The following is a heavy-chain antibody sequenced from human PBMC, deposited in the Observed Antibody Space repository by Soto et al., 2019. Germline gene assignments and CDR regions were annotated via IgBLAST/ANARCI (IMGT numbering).Heavy chain of an antibody. V-gene: IGHV5-51*01. Sequence: GESLKISCKGSCDNFTSSWIGWMRQMPGKGLEWMGIIYPGDSDTRYSPSFQGQVTISADKSISTAYLQWSSLKASDTAMYYCARHKSTYSYGFNYYYYYGMDVWGQGTTVTVSS. CDR2: IYPGDSDT. CDR3: ARHKSTYSYGFNYYYYYGMDV. J-gene: IGHJ6*02. CDR1: CDNFTSSW. D-gene: IGHD5-18*01.